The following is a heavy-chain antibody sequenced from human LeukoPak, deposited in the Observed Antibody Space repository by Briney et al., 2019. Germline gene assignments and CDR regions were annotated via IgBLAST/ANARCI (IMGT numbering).Heavy chain of an antibody. CDR3: ARGSWDFWSGPVYGMDV. D-gene: IGHD3-3*01. V-gene: IGHV1-2*02. CDR2: INPNSGGT. Sequence: APVKVSCKASGYTFTGYYMHWVRQAPGQGLEWMGWINPNSGGTNYAQKFQGRVTMTRDTSISTAYMELSRPRSDDTAVYYCARGSWDFWSGPVYGMDVWGQGTTVTVSS. J-gene: IGHJ6*02. CDR1: GYTFTGYY.